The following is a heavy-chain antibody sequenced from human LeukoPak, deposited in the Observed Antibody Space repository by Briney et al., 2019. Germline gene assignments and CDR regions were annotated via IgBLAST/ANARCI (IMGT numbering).Heavy chain of an antibody. Sequence: SETLSLTCTVSGGSISSYYWSWIRQPPGKGLEWIGYICYSGSTNYNPSLKSRVTISVDTSKNQFSLKLSSVTAADTAVYYCARHYYGSGRYGMDVWGQGTTVTVSS. V-gene: IGHV4-59*08. CDR3: ARHYYGSGRYGMDV. J-gene: IGHJ6*02. CDR1: GGSISSYY. CDR2: ICYSGST. D-gene: IGHD3-10*01.